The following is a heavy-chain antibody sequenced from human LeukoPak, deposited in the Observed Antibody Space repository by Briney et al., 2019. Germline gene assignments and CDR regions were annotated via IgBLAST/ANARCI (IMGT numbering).Heavy chain of an antibody. CDR2: IIPMFGTA. CDR1: GGTFSSYA. Sequence: SVKVSCKASGGTFSSYAISWVRQAPGQGLEWMGGIIPMFGTAKYAQKFQGRVTITTDESTSTAYMELSSLRSEDTAVYYCAILGYYGSGSYYWGQGTLVTVSS. J-gene: IGHJ4*02. D-gene: IGHD3-10*01. CDR3: AILGYYGSGSYY. V-gene: IGHV1-69*05.